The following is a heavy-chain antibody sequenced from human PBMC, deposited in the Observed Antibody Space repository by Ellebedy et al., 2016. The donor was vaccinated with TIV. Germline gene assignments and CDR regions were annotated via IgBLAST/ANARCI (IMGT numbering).Heavy chain of an antibody. CDR3: AKVRTAGDGYWVFDQ. V-gene: IGHV3-23*01. CDR2: IFGSGGGI. Sequence: GESLKISCAASGFSFSRYAMSWVRQAPGKGLEWVSGIFGSGGGISYADSVKGRFTISRDNYKSMVHLQMNSLRPEDTAVYYCAKVRTAGDGYWVFDQWGQGTLVTVSS. D-gene: IGHD5-18*01. CDR1: GFSFSRYA. J-gene: IGHJ4*02.